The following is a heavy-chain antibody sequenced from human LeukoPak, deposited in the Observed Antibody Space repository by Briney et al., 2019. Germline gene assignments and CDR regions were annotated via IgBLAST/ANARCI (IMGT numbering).Heavy chain of an antibody. CDR1: GFTFSRYA. J-gene: IGHJ4*02. CDR2: ISYDGSNK. Sequence: GGSLRLSCAASGFTFSRYAMHWVRQAPGKGLEWVAVISYDGSNKYCADSVKGRFTISRDNSKNTLYLQMNSLRSEDTAVYYCARGNIVSTITEVDYWGQGTLVTVSS. V-gene: IGHV3-30*04. CDR3: ARGNIVSTITEVDY. D-gene: IGHD5/OR15-5a*01.